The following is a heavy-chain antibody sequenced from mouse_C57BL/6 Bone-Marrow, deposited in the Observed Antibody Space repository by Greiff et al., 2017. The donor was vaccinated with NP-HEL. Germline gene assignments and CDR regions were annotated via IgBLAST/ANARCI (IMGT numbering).Heavy chain of an antibody. J-gene: IGHJ3*01. CDR1: GFTFTDYD. CDR3: ERYYGSSFAY. V-gene: IGHV7-3*01. Sequence: EVQRVESGGGLVQPGGSLSLSCAASGFTFTDYDMSWVRQPPGKALEWLGFIRNKDNGYTTEYSATVKGRFTIYRDKSQSILYLQVNALKAEDSATYYCERYYGSSFAYWGQGTLVTVSA. D-gene: IGHD1-1*01. CDR2: IRNKDNGYTT.